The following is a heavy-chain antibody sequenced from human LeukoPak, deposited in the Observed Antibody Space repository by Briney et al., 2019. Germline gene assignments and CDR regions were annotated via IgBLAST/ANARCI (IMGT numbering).Heavy chain of an antibody. D-gene: IGHD3-3*01. CDR2: VSSTSSFI. CDR3: AKDPDSYDYDFWSGPSYFDY. V-gene: IGHV3-21*01. Sequence: PGGSLRLSCAASGFTFSSYSINWVRQAPGKGREWVSCVSSTSSFIYYADSVKGRFTISRDNAKNSLYLQMNSLRAEDTAVYYCAKDPDSYDYDFWSGPSYFDYWGQGTLVTVSS. CDR1: GFTFSSYS. J-gene: IGHJ4*02.